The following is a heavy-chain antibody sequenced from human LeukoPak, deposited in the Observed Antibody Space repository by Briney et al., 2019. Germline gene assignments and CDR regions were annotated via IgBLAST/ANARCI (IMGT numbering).Heavy chain of an antibody. D-gene: IGHD6-19*01. CDR2: ISGSGGST. J-gene: IGHJ4*02. CDR3: AKDRDGSGTFDY. V-gene: IGHV3-23*01. Sequence: GGSLRLSCAASGFTFSSYAMSWVRQAPGKGLEWVSAISGSGGSTYYAASVKGRFTISRDNSKNTLYLQMNSLRAEDTAVYYCAKDRDGSGTFDYWGQGTLVSVSS. CDR1: GFTFSSYA.